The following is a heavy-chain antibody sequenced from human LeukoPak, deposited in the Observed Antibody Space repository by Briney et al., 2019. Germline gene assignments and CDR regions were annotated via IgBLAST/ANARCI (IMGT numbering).Heavy chain of an antibody. CDR2: IIPIFGTT. V-gene: IGHV1-69*05. Sequence: ASVKVSCKASGYTFTGYYMHWVRQAPGQGLEWMGGIIPIFGTTNYAQKFQGRVTITTDESTSTAYMELSSLRSEDTAVYYCARGGIQDSSSHRRGYYYMDVWGKGTTVTVSS. J-gene: IGHJ6*03. CDR1: GYTFTGYY. CDR3: ARGGIQDSSSHRRGYYYMDV. D-gene: IGHD6-6*01.